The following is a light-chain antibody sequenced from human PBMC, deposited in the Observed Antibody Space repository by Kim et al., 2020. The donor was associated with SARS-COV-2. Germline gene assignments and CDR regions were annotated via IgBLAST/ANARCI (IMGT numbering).Light chain of an antibody. J-gene: IGLJ3*02. CDR2: EDN. CDR1: SGNIASNY. Sequence: GKTVTISCTRSSGNIASNYVQWYQQPPGSSPTTVIYEDNQSPSGVPDRFSGSIDSSSNSASLTISGLKTEDEADYYCQSYYSSKWVFGGGTQLTVL. CDR3: QSYYSSKWV. V-gene: IGLV6-57*01.